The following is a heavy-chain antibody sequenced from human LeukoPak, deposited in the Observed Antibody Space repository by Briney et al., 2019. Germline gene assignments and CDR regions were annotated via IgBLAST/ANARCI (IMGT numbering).Heavy chain of an antibody. Sequence: GESLKISCKSSGYNFTNYWIGWVRQMPGKGLEWMGIIYPGDSNTKYSPSFQGQVAISADMSISTAYLQWSSLKASDTAMYFCASTSRDGYTSTFDYWGQGTLVTVSS. V-gene: IGHV5-51*01. CDR2: IYPGDSNT. CDR1: GYNFTNYW. CDR3: ASTSRDGYTSTFDY. D-gene: IGHD5-24*01. J-gene: IGHJ4*02.